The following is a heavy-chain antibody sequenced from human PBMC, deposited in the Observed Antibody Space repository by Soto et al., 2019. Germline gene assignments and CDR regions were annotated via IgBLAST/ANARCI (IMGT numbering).Heavy chain of an antibody. D-gene: IGHD3-10*01. CDR3: ARVSGSGYFDY. V-gene: IGHV3-33*01. Sequence: GGSLRLSCAASGFTFSSYGMHWVRQAPGRGLEWVAVIWYDGSNKYYADSVKGRFTISRDNSKNALYLQMNSLRAEDTAVYYCARVSGSGYFDYWGQGTLVTVSS. J-gene: IGHJ4*02. CDR2: IWYDGSNK. CDR1: GFTFSSYG.